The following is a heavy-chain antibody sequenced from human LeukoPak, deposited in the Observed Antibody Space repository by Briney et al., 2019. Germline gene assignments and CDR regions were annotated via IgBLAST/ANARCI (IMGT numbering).Heavy chain of an antibody. J-gene: IGHJ4*02. CDR3: ARVITDSNSWYGSDY. D-gene: IGHD6-13*01. Sequence: GGSLRLSCAASGFTFSSYSMNWVRQAPGKGLEWVSAISSSSSYIYYADSVKGRFTISRDNAKNSLYPQMNSLRAEDTAVYYCARVITDSNSWYGSDYWGQGTLVTVSS. V-gene: IGHV3-21*01. CDR1: GFTFSSYS. CDR2: ISSSSSYI.